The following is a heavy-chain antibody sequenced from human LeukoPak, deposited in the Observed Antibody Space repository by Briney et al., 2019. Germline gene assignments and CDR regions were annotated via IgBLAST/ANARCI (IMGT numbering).Heavy chain of an antibody. CDR3: AREAPRYYYDSNAAPY. D-gene: IGHD3-22*01. J-gene: IGHJ4*02. Sequence: GGSLRLSCAASGFTFSSYAMSWVRQAPGKGLEWVSAISGSGGSTYYADSVKGRFTISRDNSKNTLYLQMNSLRAEDAAVYYCAREAPRYYYDSNAAPYWGQGTLVTVSS. CDR1: GFTFSSYA. V-gene: IGHV3-23*01. CDR2: ISGSGGST.